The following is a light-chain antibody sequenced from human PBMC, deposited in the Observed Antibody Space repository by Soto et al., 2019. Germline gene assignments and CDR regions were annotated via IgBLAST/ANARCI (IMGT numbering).Light chain of an antibody. CDR2: GNI. Sequence: QSVLTQPPSVSGAPGQWVTISCTGSSSNIGAGYDVHWYQQLPGTAPKLLIYGNINRPSGVPDRFSGSKSGTSASLAITGLQAEDEADYYCQSYDRSLSGYVVFGGGTKLTVL. V-gene: IGLV1-40*01. J-gene: IGLJ2*01. CDR1: SSNIGAGYD. CDR3: QSYDRSLSGYVV.